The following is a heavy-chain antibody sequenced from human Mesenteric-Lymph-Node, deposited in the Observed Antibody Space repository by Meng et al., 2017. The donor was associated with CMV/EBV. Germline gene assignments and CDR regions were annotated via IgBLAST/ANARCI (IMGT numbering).Heavy chain of an antibody. Sequence: GGSLRLSCAASGFTFNAYAIHWVRQAPGKELEWVAVISSDGNTIFYADSVKGRFTISRDNSKNTLYLQMNSLRSEDTAVYYCTRRKHPTGPDPFDSWGQGTLVTVSS. J-gene: IGHJ4*02. CDR1: GFTFNAYA. CDR2: ISSDGNTI. CDR3: TRRKHPTGPDPFDS. D-gene: IGHD2-8*02. V-gene: IGHV3-30*04.